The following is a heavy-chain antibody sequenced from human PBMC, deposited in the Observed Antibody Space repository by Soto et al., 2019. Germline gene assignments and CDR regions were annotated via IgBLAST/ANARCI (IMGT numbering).Heavy chain of an antibody. CDR2: LYSGGNT. V-gene: IGHV3-53*01. CDR1: GFTVSNNY. D-gene: IGHD1-26*01. CDR3: ARGRGTSYFDY. Sequence: EVQLVESGGDLIQPGGSLRLACVVSGFTVSNNYMSWVRQAPGKGLEWVSVLYSGGNTYYADSVRGRFTISRDNSQNTLYLQMNSLRAEDTAVYYCARGRGTSYFDYWGQGTLVTVSS. J-gene: IGHJ4*02.